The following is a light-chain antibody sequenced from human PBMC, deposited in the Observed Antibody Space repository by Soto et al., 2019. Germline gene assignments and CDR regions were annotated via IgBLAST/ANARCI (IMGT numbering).Light chain of an antibody. Sequence: DIQMTQSPSTLSASVGDRVTITCRASQSISSWLAWYQQKPGKAPKLLIYKASSLESGVPSRFSGSGSGTEFNLTSSSLQPDDFATYYCQQYNSYWTFGQGTKVEIK. J-gene: IGKJ1*01. CDR3: QQYNSYWT. CDR2: KAS. CDR1: QSISSW. V-gene: IGKV1-5*03.